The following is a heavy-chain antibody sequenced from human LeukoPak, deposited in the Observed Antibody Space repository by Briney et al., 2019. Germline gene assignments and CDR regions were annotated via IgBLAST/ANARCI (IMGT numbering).Heavy chain of an antibody. V-gene: IGHV3-48*03. CDR3: ARDHSSGSYYVDY. D-gene: IGHD3-10*01. J-gene: IGHJ4*02. Sequence: GGSLTLSCAASGFTFSSYEMNWVRQGPGKGLEWVSYISTSGHTIFYADSVKGRFTISRDNAKNSLYLQMNSLRAEDTAVYYCARDHSSGSYYVDYWGQGTLVTVSS. CDR2: ISTSGHTI. CDR1: GFTFSSYE.